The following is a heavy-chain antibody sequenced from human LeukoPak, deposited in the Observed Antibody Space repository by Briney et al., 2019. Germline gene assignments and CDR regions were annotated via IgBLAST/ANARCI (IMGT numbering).Heavy chain of an antibody. V-gene: IGHV1-18*01. CDR1: GYTFSSYG. CDR2: ISGYNGNI. D-gene: IGHD1-26*01. J-gene: IGHJ4*02. CDR3: ARGVSRMGEGGTFDY. Sequence: GASVKVSFKASGYTFSSYGATWVRQAPGQGLEWMGWISGYNGNIKYAQKLQGRVTMTTDTSTNTAYMELGSLRSDDTAVYYCARGVSRMGEGGTFDYWGQGTLVTVSS.